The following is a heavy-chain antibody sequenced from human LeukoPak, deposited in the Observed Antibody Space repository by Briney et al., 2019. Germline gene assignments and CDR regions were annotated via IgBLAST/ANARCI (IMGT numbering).Heavy chain of an antibody. CDR1: GGSISSYY. V-gene: IGHV4-4*07. CDR3: ARDSSSWYSSVY. D-gene: IGHD6-13*01. Sequence: SETLSLTCTVSGGSISSYYWSCIRQPAGKGLEWIGRIYTSGSTNYNPSLKSRVTVSVDTSKNQFSLKLSSVTAADTAVYYCARDSSSWYSSVYWGQGTPVTVSS. J-gene: IGHJ4*02. CDR2: IYTSGST.